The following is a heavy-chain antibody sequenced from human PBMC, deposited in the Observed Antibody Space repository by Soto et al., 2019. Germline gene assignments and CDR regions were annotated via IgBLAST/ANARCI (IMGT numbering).Heavy chain of an antibody. CDR2: INQDGSEK. CDR3: ARDRGSNWYEDCLDP. V-gene: IGHV3-7*03. J-gene: IGHJ5*02. CDR1: GFTFRGYW. Sequence: GGSLRLSCIASGFTFRGYWMSWVRQAPGKGLEWVANINQDGSEKNYVDSVKGRFTISRDNAKDSLSLQMNSLRADDTAVYYCARDRGSNWYEDCLDPWGQGTLVPVYS. D-gene: IGHD6-13*01.